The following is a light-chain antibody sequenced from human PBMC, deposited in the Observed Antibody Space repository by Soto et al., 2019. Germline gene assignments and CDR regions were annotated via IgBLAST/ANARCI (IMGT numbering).Light chain of an antibody. V-gene: IGKV3-20*01. J-gene: IGKJ4*01. Sequence: EIVLTQSACTLSLSPGERATLSCWASQSVSSSFLAWYQQKVGQAPRLLIYGASSRATGIPDRFSGSGYGTEVNLTISSLQSEDFAVYYCQQYNNWPLTFGGGTKVDIK. CDR1: QSVSSSF. CDR2: GAS. CDR3: QQYNNWPLT.